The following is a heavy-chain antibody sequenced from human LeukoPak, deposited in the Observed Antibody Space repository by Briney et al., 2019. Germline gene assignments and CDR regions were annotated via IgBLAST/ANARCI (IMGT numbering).Heavy chain of an antibody. Sequence: SGGSLRLSCAASGFTFSSYWMSWVREAPGKGLEWVANIKQDGSEKYYVDSVKGRFTISRDNAKNSLYLQMNSLRAEDTAVYYCAELGITMIGGVWGKGTTVTISS. CDR1: GFTFSSYW. CDR2: IKQDGSEK. D-gene: IGHD3-10*02. J-gene: IGHJ6*04. V-gene: IGHV3-7*01. CDR3: AELGITMIGGV.